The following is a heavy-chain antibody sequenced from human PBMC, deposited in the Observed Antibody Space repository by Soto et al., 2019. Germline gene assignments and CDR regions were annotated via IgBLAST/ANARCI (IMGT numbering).Heavy chain of an antibody. D-gene: IGHD3-16*01. Sequence: DVQLVDSGGGLVQPGGSLRLSCAASGFTFSNYAMSWVRQAPGKGLEWVSLVSATAGTTYYTDSVKGRFTISRDNSRKTVYLQMTSLRADDTAVYYWAKVRLAGGFDYWGQGTLVTVSS. CDR1: GFTFSNYA. CDR3: AKVRLAGGFDY. J-gene: IGHJ4*02. V-gene: IGHV3-23*04. CDR2: VSATAGTT.